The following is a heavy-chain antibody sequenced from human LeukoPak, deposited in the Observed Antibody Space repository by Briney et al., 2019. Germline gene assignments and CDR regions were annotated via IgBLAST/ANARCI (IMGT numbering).Heavy chain of an antibody. CDR2: INIDVGGT. D-gene: IGHD2-15*01. J-gene: IGHJ6*03. CDR3: ARDGGTFAIYFYYYYMDV. CDR1: GFTSSSYW. Sequence: PRGSLRLSCAASGFTSSSYWMHSGRQAPREGLWWVSRINIDVGGTSYADSVKGRFTISPDNAKNTLYMQMNCLRAEDTAVYYWARDGGTFAIYFYYYYMDVWGKGTTVTVSS. V-gene: IGHV3-74*01.